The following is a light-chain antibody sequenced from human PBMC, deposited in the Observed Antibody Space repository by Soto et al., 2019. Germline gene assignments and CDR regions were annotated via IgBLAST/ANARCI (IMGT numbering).Light chain of an antibody. CDR2: DDD. J-gene: IGLJ1*01. V-gene: IGLV1-51*01. Sequence: SVLTQPPSVSAAPGQKVTVSCSGSSSNIGGNSVSWYQQLPGTAPKLLIYDDDKRPSGTPDRFSGSKSGTSATLGITGFQTGDEADYYCGSWDSSLSAYVFATGTKVTVL. CDR1: SSNIGGNS. CDR3: GSWDSSLSAYV.